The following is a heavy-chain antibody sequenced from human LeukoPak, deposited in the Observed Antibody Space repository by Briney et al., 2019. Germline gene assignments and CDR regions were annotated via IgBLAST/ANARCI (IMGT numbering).Heavy chain of an antibody. CDR1: GFTFSSYW. J-gene: IGHJ4*02. V-gene: IGHV3-74*01. Sequence: SGGSLILSCAASGFTFSSYWMHWVRQAPGKGLVWVSRIRSDGSSTTYADSVKGRFTISRDNTKNTLYLQMNSLRADDTAVYYCARDDYNRHWGQGTLVTVSS. CDR2: IRSDGSST. CDR3: ARDDYNRH. D-gene: IGHD4-11*01.